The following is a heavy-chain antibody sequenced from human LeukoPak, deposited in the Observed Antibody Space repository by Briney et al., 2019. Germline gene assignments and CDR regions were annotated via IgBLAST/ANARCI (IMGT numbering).Heavy chain of an antibody. Sequence: PGGSLRLSCAASGFTFSSYAMSWVRQAPGKGLEWVSAISGSGGSTYYADSVKGRFTISRDNSKNTLYLQMNSLRAEDTAVYYCARSQSQSGSYRYYFAYWGQGTLVTVSS. CDR3: ARSQSQSGSYRYYFAY. J-gene: IGHJ4*02. CDR2: ISGSGGST. V-gene: IGHV3-23*01. D-gene: IGHD1-26*01. CDR1: GFTFSSYA.